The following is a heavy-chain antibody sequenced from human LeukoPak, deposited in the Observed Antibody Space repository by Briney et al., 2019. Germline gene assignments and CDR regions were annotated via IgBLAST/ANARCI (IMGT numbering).Heavy chain of an antibody. V-gene: IGHV4-39*07. D-gene: IGHD1-26*01. CDR2: IYYSGST. Sequence: SETLSLTCTVSGGSISSSSYYWGWIRQPPGKGLEWIGSIYYSGSTYYNPSLKSRVTISVDTSKNQFSLKLSSVTAADTAVYYCAREGWEPKVGAFDIWGQGTMVTVSS. CDR1: GGSISSSSYY. CDR3: AREGWEPKVGAFDI. J-gene: IGHJ3*02.